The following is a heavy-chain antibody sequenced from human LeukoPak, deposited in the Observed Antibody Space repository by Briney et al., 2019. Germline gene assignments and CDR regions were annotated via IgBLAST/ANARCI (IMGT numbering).Heavy chain of an antibody. J-gene: IGHJ5*02. CDR1: GGSISSSSYY. CDR2: IFYSGST. V-gene: IGHV4-39*01. D-gene: IGHD6-6*01. CDR3: ARSYRSSSLGGRFDP. Sequence: SETLSLICTVSGGSISSSSYYWGWIRQPPGKGLEWIGSIFYSGSTYYNASLKSRVTISVGTSKNQFSLKLTSVTAADTAVYYCARSYRSSSLGGRFDPWGQGTLVTVSS.